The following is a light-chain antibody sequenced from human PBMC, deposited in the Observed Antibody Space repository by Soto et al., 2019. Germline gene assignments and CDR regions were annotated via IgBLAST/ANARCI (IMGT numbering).Light chain of an antibody. CDR2: AAS. CDR1: QGISNF. Sequence: DIQMTQSPSSLSASVGDRVTITCRASQGISNFLAWFQQKPGKVPKLLIYAASTLQSGVTSRFSGSGSGTDFTLTISSLQPEDVATYYCQKHNEGFGPGTKVDIK. CDR3: QKHNEG. V-gene: IGKV1-27*01. J-gene: IGKJ3*01.